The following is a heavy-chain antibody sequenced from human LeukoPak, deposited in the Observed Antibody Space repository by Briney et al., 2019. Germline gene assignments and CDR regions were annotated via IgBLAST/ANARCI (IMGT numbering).Heavy chain of an antibody. CDR2: ISGSGGST. J-gene: IGHJ4*02. CDR3: AKDEGGNSNNFDY. Sequence: PGGSLRLSCAASGFTFSSYAMSWVRQAPGKGLEWVSAISGSGGSTYYADSVKGRFTISRDNSKNTLYLQMNSLGAEDTAVYYCAKDEGGNSNNFDYWGQGTLVTVSS. D-gene: IGHD4-23*01. CDR1: GFTFSSYA. V-gene: IGHV3-23*01.